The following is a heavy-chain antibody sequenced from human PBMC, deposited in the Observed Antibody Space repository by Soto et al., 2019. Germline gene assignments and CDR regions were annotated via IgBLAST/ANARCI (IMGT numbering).Heavy chain of an antibody. CDR1: GYTFTGYY. CDR3: ARGPRRMNMVRGVIAHFDY. Sequence: QVQLVQSGAEVKKPGASVKVSCKASGYTFTGYYMHWVRQAPGQGLEWMGWINPNSGGTNYAQKFQGWGTMTRDTSISTAYMELSRLRSDDTAVYYCARGPRRMNMVRGVIAHFDYWGQGTLVTVSS. J-gene: IGHJ4*02. D-gene: IGHD3-10*01. CDR2: INPNSGGT. V-gene: IGHV1-2*04.